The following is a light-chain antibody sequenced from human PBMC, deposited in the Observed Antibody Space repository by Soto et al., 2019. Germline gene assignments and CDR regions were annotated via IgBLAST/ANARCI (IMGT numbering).Light chain of an antibody. V-gene: IGKV4-1*01. Sequence: DIVMTQSPDSLAVSLGERATINCKSSQSVLYSSNNKNYLSWYQQKSGQPPKLLIYWASTRESGVPDRFSGSGSGTDFTITIRSLQAEDVAVYYCQQYYSTPWTFGQGTKVEIK. CDR1: QSVLYSSNNKNY. J-gene: IGKJ1*01. CDR3: QQYYSTPWT. CDR2: WAS.